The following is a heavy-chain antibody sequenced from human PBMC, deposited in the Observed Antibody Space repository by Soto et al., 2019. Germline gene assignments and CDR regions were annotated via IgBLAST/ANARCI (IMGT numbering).Heavy chain of an antibody. CDR2: IYRDGST. J-gene: IGHJ4*02. V-gene: IGHV3-53*01. Sequence: EVQLVESGGGLIQPGESLRLSCAASGFTVSISYVSWVRQAPGMGLEWVSTIYRDGSTYYADSVEGRFTISRDNSKNTLYLQMNSLRAEDTATYYCARGKGIGWYESSDYWGQGSLVTVSS. CDR1: GFTVSISY. D-gene: IGHD6-19*01. CDR3: ARGKGIGWYESSDY.